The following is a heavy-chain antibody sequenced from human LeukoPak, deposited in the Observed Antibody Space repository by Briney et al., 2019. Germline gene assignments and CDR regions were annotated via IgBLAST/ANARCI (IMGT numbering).Heavy chain of an antibody. V-gene: IGHV4-34*01. CDR1: GGSFSGYY. J-gene: IGHJ3*02. CDR2: INHSGST. D-gene: IGHD1-26*01. CDR3: ARDKFPLVGATGDDAFDI. Sequence: SETLSLTCAVYGGSFSGYYWSWIRQPPGKGLEWIGEINHSGSTNYNPSLKSRVTISVDKSKNQFSLKLSSVTAADTAVYYCARDKFPLVGATGDDAFDIWGQGTMVAVSS.